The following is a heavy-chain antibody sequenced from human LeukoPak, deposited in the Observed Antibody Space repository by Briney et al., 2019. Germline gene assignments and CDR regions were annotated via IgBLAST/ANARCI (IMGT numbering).Heavy chain of an antibody. D-gene: IGHD6-19*01. CDR2: IIPIFGTA. Sequence: SVKVSCKASGGTFSSYAISWVRQAPGQGLEWMGGIIPIFGTANYAQKFQGRVTITADESTSSAYMELSSLRSEDTAVYYCARVSWESSGWITFDYWGQGTLVTVSS. CDR3: ARVSWESSGWITFDY. J-gene: IGHJ4*02. V-gene: IGHV1-69*13. CDR1: GGTFSSYA.